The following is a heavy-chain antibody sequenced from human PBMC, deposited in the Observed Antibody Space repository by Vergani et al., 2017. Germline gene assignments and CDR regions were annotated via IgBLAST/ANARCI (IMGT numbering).Heavy chain of an antibody. D-gene: IGHD6-13*01. J-gene: IGHJ4*02. Sequence: EVQLVESGGGLVQPGGSLKLSCAASGFTFSGSAMHWVRPASGKGLEWVGRIRSKANSYATAYAASVKGRFTISRDDSKNTAYLQMNSLKTEDTAVYYCTRPRAAAGTVDYWGQGTLVTVSS. CDR2: IRSKANSYAT. V-gene: IGHV3-73*01. CDR1: GFTFSGSA. CDR3: TRPRAAAGTVDY.